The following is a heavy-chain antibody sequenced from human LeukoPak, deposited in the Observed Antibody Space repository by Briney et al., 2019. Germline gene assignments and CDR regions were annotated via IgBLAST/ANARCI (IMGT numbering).Heavy chain of an antibody. CDR3: AREGGYSGSYRDCYFGY. V-gene: IGHV3-30*04. CDR1: GFTFSSYA. Sequence: GGSLRLSCAASGFTFSSYAMHWVRQAPGKGLEWVAVISYDGSNKYYADSVKGRFTISRDNSKTTLYLQMNSLRAEDTAVYYCAREGGYSGSYRDCYFGYWGQGTLVTVSS. CDR2: ISYDGSNK. D-gene: IGHD1-26*01. J-gene: IGHJ4*02.